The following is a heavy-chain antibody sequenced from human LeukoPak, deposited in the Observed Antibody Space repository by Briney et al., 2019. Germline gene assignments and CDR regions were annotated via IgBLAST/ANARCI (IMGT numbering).Heavy chain of an antibody. CDR1: GYTFTSYA. J-gene: IGHJ3*02. CDR3: ARHGVPVWYGDAFDI. V-gene: IGHV1-3*01. Sequence: ASVKVSCKASGYTFTSYAMHWVRQAPGQRLEWMGWINAGNGNTKYSQKFQGRVTITRDTSASTAYMELSSLRSEDTAVYYCARHGVPVWYGDAFDIWGQGTMVTVSS. D-gene: IGHD2-8*01. CDR2: INAGNGNT.